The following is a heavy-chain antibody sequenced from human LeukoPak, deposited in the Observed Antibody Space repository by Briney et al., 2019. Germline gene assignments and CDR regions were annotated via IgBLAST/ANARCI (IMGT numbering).Heavy chain of an antibody. D-gene: IGHD3-10*01. J-gene: IGHJ4*02. CDR2: IKSKTDGGTT. CDR1: GFTFSSYS. CDR3: TTRVGLWFGELL. Sequence: PGGSLRLSCAASGFTFSSYSMNWVRQAPGKGLEWVGRIKSKTDGGTTDYAAPVKGRFTISRDDSKNTLYLQMNSLKTEDTAVYYCTTRVGLWFGELLWGQGTLVTVSS. V-gene: IGHV3-15*01.